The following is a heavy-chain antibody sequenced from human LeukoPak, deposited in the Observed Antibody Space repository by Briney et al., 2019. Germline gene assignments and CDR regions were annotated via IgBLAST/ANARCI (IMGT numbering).Heavy chain of an antibody. D-gene: IGHD3-16*02. CDR2: IAPIFGTP. J-gene: IGHJ6*03. V-gene: IGHV1-69*05. CDR1: GGTFDRYA. Sequence: EASVKVSCKASGGTFDRYAISWVRQAPGQGLEWMGGIAPIFGTPNYAQNFQGRVTITTDESTSTAYMELSSLRSDDTAVYYCASHFRSNHYYFYYIDVWGTGTTVTVSS. CDR3: ASHFRSNHYYFYYIDV.